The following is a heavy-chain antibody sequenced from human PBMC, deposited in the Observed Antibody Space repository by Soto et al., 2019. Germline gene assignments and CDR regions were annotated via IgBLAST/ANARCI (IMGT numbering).Heavy chain of an antibody. Sequence: QVQLVQSGAEVKKPGASVKVSCKASGYTFTSYDINWVRQATGQGLEWRGWMNPNSGNTGYAQKFQGRVTMTRNTSISTAYMELSSLRSEDTAVYYCASASVGQQRLAFDIWGQGTMVTVSS. CDR1: GYTFTSYD. CDR2: MNPNSGNT. CDR3: ASASVGQQRLAFDI. D-gene: IGHD6-13*01. V-gene: IGHV1-8*01. J-gene: IGHJ3*02.